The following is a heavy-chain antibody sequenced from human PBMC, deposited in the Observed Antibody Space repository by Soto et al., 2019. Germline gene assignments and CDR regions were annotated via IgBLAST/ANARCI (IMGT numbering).Heavy chain of an antibody. CDR3: AIRSTYHDAFDI. CDR2: IYYSGNT. Sequence: QVQLQESGPGLVKPSETLSLTCTVSGGSIGTYYWTWIRQPPGKGLEWIGHIYYSGNTNSNPSLERRVTMSVDTSKNQFALRLASVTAADTAVYYCAIRSTYHDAFDIWGPGTEVTVSA. D-gene: IGHD3-10*01. J-gene: IGHJ3*02. V-gene: IGHV4-59*08. CDR1: GGSIGTYY.